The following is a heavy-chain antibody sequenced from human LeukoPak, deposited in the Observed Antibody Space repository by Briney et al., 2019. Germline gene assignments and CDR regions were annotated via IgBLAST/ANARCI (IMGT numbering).Heavy chain of an antibody. CDR3: ASSYYYDSSGYTNDAFDI. CDR1: GGSISSYY. Sequence: PSETLCLTCTVSGGSISSYYWSWIRQPAGKGLEWIGRIYTSGSTNYNPSLKSRVTMSVDTSKNQFSLRLSSVTAADTAVYYCASSYYYDSSGYTNDAFDIWGQGTMVTVSS. J-gene: IGHJ3*02. D-gene: IGHD3-22*01. V-gene: IGHV4-4*07. CDR2: IYTSGST.